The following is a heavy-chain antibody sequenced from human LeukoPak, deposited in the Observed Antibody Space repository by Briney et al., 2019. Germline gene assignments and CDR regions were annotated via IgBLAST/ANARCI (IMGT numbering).Heavy chain of an antibody. CDR1: GDSFSNYY. D-gene: IGHD3-22*01. J-gene: IGHJ4*02. Sequence: PSETLSLTCSVSGDSFSNYYWTWIRQPPGKGLEWIASFYHSGSTNYNPSYNPSLKSRLTISVDTSKNQFSLKLTSVTAADTAVYYCARGSYDSSGYYWAYYFDYWGQGTLVTVSS. CDR2: FYHSGST. V-gene: IGHV4-59*01. CDR3: ARGSYDSSGYYWAYYFDY.